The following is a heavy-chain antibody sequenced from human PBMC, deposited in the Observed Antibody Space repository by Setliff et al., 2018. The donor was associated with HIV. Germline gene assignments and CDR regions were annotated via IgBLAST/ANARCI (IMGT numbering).Heavy chain of an antibody. Sequence: GASVKVSCKASGYTFTGYYMHWVRQAPGQGLEWMGWINPNSANTGYAQNFQGRVTITRNTTISTGYMELSSLRSKDTAVYYCARGGYCSGTSCSMDSFYFYGMDVWGQGTTVTVSS. CDR3: ARGGYCSGTSCSMDSFYFYGMDV. CDR2: INPNSANT. CDR1: GYTFTGYY. J-gene: IGHJ6*02. D-gene: IGHD2-2*01. V-gene: IGHV1-8*03.